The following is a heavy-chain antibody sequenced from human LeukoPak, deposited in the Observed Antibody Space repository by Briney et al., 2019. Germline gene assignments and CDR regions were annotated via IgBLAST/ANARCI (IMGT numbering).Heavy chain of an antibody. CDR3: AKQVGATPYFDY. CDR2: TYYRSKWYN. J-gene: IGHJ4*02. Sequence: SQTLSLTCAISGDSVSSNSAAWNWIRQSPSRGLEWLGRTYYRSKWYNDYAVSVKSRITINPDTSKNQFSLQLNSVTPEDTAVYYRAKQVGATPYFDYWGQGTLVTVSS. D-gene: IGHD1-26*01. CDR1: GDSVSSNSAA. V-gene: IGHV6-1*01.